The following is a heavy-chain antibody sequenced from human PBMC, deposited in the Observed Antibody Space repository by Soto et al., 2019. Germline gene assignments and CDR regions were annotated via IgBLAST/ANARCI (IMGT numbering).Heavy chain of an antibody. CDR1: GYTFTSYD. J-gene: IGHJ4*02. V-gene: IGHV1-8*01. D-gene: IGHD2-2*01. Sequence: QVQLVQSGAEVKKPGASVKVSCKASGYTFTSYDINWVRQATGQGFEWMGWMNPNSGNTGYAQKFQGRVTMTRNTSISTAYMELSSLRSEDTAVYYCARATGAKVPARALMGYWGQGTLVTVSS. CDR3: ARATGAKVPARALMGY. CDR2: MNPNSGNT.